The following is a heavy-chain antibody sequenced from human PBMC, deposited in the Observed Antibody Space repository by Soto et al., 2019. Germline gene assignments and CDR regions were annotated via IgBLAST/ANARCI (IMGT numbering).Heavy chain of an antibody. D-gene: IGHD4-17*01. V-gene: IGHV4-59*01. CDR1: GDSISSSY. J-gene: IGHJ6*02. CDR2: INHSGTT. CDR3: ARDRLRRYGMDV. Sequence: XVTLYLRCTVSGDSISSSYWSWIRQHPGKGLEWIGYINHSGTTNYNPSLKSRVTISVDTSKNQFSLKLNSVTAADTAVYYCARDRLRRYGMDVWGQGTTVTVSS.